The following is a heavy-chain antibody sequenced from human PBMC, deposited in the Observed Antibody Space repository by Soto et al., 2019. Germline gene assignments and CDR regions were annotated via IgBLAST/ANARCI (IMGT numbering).Heavy chain of an antibody. Sequence: GESLKISCAASGFTFSSYGMHWVRQAPGKGLEWVAVIWYDGSNKYYADSVKGRFTISRDNSKNTLYLQMNSLRAEDTAVYYCARDPEGTFDYWGQGTLVTVPS. V-gene: IGHV3-33*01. CDR1: GFTFSSYG. CDR3: ARDPEGTFDY. J-gene: IGHJ4*02. CDR2: IWYDGSNK.